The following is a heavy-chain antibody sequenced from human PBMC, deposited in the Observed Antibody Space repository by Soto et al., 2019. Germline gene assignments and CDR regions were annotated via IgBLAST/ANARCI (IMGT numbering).Heavy chain of an antibody. CDR3: ARGGSGYTWFNEF. D-gene: IGHD3-22*01. CDR2: IIPVFQTA. V-gene: IGHV1-69*01. J-gene: IGHJ4*02. CDR1: GALFSSYP. Sequence: QEQLVQSGAEVKKPGSSVKVSCKASGALFSSYPISWVRQVPGQGLEWMGGIIPVFQTAYYTQRFQGRVTITADESTSTAYMELSSLRSEDTAIYYCARGGSGYTWFNEFWGQGTLVTVSS.